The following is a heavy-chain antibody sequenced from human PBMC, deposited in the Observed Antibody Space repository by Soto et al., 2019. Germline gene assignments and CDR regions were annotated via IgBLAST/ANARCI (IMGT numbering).Heavy chain of an antibody. V-gene: IGHV1-8*01. Sequence: VASVKVSCKASGYTFTSYDINWVRQATGQGLEWMGWMNPNSGNTGYAQKFQGRVTMTRNTSISTAYMELSSLRSEATAVYYCVRSKSHTMVRGVIIAPGGQGTLVTVSS. D-gene: IGHD3-10*01. CDR3: VRSKSHTMVRGVIIAP. CDR1: GYTFTSYD. J-gene: IGHJ5*02. CDR2: MNPNSGNT.